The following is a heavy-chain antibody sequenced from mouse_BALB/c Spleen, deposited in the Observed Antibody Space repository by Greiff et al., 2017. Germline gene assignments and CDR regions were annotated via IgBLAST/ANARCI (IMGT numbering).Heavy chain of an antibody. CDR1: GYTFTSYW. CDR3: TRGGYANYAMDY. J-gene: IGHJ4*01. D-gene: IGHD2-10*02. Sequence: VQLHQSGTVLARPGASVKMSCKASGYTFTSYWMHWVKQRPGQGLEWIGAIYPGNSDTSYNQKFKGKAKLTAVTSTSTAYMELSSLTNEDSAVYYCTRGGYANYAMDYWGQGTSVTVSS. CDR2: IYPGNSDT. V-gene: IGHV1-5*01.